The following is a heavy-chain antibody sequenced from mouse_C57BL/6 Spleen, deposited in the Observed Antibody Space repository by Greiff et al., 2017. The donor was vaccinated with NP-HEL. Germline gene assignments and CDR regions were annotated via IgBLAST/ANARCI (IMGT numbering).Heavy chain of an antibody. CDR2: ISSGGDYI. Sequence: EVKVVESGEGLVKPGGSLKLSCAASGFTFSSYAMSWVRQTPEKRLEWVAYISSGGDYIYYADTVKGRFTISRDNARNTLYLQMSSLKSEDTAMYYCTREGITTVVEGTLYFDYWGQGTTLTVSS. J-gene: IGHJ2*01. CDR1: GFTFSSYA. CDR3: TREGITTVVEGTLYFDY. V-gene: IGHV5-9-1*02. D-gene: IGHD1-1*01.